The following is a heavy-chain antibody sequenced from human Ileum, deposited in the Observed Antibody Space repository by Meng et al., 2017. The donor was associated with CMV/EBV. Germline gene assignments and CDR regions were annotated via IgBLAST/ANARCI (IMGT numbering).Heavy chain of an antibody. CDR1: GFTFSNFW. V-gene: IGHV3-30*03. CDR3: ARGKGRRTVTTGVIDY. J-gene: IGHJ4*02. D-gene: IGHD4-17*01. Sequence: GESLKISCAASGFTFSNFWMHWVRQAPGKGLDWVAGISFDGNNKSRGDSVKGRFAISRDNSRNTMSLHMGGPDTAVYYCARGKGRRTVTTGVIDYWGQGTLVTVSS. CDR2: ISFDGNNK.